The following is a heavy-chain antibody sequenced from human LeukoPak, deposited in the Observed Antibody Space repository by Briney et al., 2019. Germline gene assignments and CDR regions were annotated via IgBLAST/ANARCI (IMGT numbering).Heavy chain of an antibody. Sequence: SGPTLVSPTQTLTLTCTCSGISLTPDGWAVGWLRQPPRKALELLALIYCNEEKRYTPSLKNRPTITKDTTKNQVVLTMTNMDPVDTAIYFCADDKDHRMDVWGQGTTVTVSS. J-gene: IGHJ6*02. CDR2: IYCNEEK. V-gene: IGHV2-5*01. CDR3: ADDKDHRMDV. CDR1: GISLTPDGWA. D-gene: IGHD2-15*01.